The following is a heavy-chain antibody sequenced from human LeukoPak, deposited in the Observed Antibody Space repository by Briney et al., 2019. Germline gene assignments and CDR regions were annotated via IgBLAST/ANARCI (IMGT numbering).Heavy chain of an antibody. CDR1: GFTFSSYW. CDR3: ARVRVITPTYAMDV. CDR2: IKEDESEK. J-gene: IGHJ6*02. Sequence: GGSLRLSCAASGFTFSSYWVSWVRQAPGKGLEWVANIKEDESEKYYRDSVKGRFTISRDNAKNSLYLQMNSLRAEDTAVYYCARVRVITPTYAMDVWGQGTTVTVSS. V-gene: IGHV3-7*01. D-gene: IGHD4-23*01.